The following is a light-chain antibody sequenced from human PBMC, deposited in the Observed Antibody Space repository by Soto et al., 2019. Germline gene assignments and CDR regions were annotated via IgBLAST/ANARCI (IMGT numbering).Light chain of an antibody. Sequence: SVMTQSPGTLSVSPGERATLSCGASQSVSSNLAWYQQKPGQAPRLLISGASRRATGIPDRFSGAGSGTEFTLTISRLQPEDFALYYCQQHDILTITFGQGTRLEI. J-gene: IGKJ5*01. V-gene: IGKV3D-15*01. CDR2: GAS. CDR1: QSVSSN. CDR3: QQHDILTIT.